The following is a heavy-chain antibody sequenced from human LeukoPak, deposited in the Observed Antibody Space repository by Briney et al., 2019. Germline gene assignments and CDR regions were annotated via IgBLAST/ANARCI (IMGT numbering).Heavy chain of an antibody. CDR1: GFTFDDYA. CDR3: ASAGLVYSSGWYLETPFDY. V-gene: IGHV3-9*01. Sequence: GRSLRLSCAASGFTFDDYAMHWVRQAPGKGLEWVSGISWNSGSIGYADSVKGRFTISRDNAKNSMYLQMNSLRAEDTAVYYCASAGLVYSSGWYLETPFDYWGQGTLVTVSS. J-gene: IGHJ4*02. CDR2: ISWNSGSI. D-gene: IGHD6-13*01.